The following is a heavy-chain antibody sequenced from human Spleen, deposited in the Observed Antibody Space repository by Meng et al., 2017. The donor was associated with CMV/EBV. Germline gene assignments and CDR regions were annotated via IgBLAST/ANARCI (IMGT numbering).Heavy chain of an antibody. J-gene: IGHJ4*02. CDR2: ISGSGGST. CDR1: GFTFRSYA. V-gene: IGHV3-23*01. D-gene: IGHD2-2*01. Sequence: GFTFRSYAMIWVRQAPGKGLEWVSAISGSGGSTYYADSVKGRFTISRDNSKNTLYLQMNSLRAEDTAVYYCAKAYCSSTSCPREMDYWGQGTLVTVSS. CDR3: AKAYCSSTSCPREMDY.